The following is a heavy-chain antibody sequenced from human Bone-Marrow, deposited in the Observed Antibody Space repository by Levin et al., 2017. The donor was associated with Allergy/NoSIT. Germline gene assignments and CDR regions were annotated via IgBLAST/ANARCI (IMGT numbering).Heavy chain of an antibody. V-gene: IGHV3-30*18. CDR1: GFTFSSYG. J-gene: IGHJ4*02. CDR2: ISYDGSNK. Sequence: GESLKISCAASGFTFSSYGMHWVRQAPGKGLEWVAVISYDGSNKYYADSVKGRFTISRDNSKNTLYLQMNSLRAEDTAVYYCAKGGYCSSTSCPFGGIFDYWGQGTLVTVSS. CDR3: AKGGYCSSTSCPFGGIFDY. D-gene: IGHD2-2*03.